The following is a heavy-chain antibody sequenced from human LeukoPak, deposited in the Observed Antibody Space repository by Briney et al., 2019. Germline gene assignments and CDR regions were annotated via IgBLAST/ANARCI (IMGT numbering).Heavy chain of an antibody. CDR2: INHSGST. D-gene: IGHD3-22*01. J-gene: IGHJ4*02. Sequence: KPSETLSLTCAVYGGSFSGYYWSWIRQPPGKGLEWIGEINHSGSTNYNPSLKSRVTISVDTSKNQFSLKLSSVTAADTAVYYCARRDYYDSSGFGNWGQGTLVTVSS. CDR1: GGSFSGYY. V-gene: IGHV4-34*01. CDR3: ARRDYYDSSGFGN.